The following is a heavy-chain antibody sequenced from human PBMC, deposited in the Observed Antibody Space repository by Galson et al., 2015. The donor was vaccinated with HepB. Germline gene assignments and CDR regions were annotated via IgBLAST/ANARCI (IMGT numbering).Heavy chain of an antibody. J-gene: IGHJ3*02. CDR3: TSPRGGYDALHI. V-gene: IGHV1-24*01. CDR2: FESEDGGP. D-gene: IGHD3-22*01. CDR1: GYTLTELS. Sequence: SVKVSCKVSGYTLTELSMHWVRQAPGKGLEWMGTFESEDGGPLYAQQFQGRVTMTQDAATDTAYMELSSLRSEDTAVYYCTSPRGGYDALHIWGQGTMVTVSS.